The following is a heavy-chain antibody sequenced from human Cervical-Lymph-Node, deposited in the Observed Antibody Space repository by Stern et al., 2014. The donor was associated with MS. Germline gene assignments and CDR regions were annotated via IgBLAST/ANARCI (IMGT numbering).Heavy chain of an antibody. CDR2: SYHSGAT. V-gene: IGHV4-4*02. D-gene: IGHD5-18*01. Sequence: QVQLQESGPGLVKPSGTLSLTCAVSGGSISNYNWWSWVRQPPGQGLEWIWESYHSGATNYTPSLKSRVTISVDKSKNQFSLKVRSVTAADTAVYYCARAVRVDTYFDYWGQGTLVTVSS. CDR1: GGSISNYNW. CDR3: ARAVRVDTYFDY. J-gene: IGHJ4*02.